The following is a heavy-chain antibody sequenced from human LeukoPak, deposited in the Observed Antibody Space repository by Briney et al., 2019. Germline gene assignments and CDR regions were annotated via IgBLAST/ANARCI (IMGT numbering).Heavy chain of an antibody. Sequence: PSETPSPTLTLSAPSILNFHSGSVRQPPGKGLEWIGSDSGRTNYNPSLKSRVTISVDTSKNQFSLNVNYVTAPVTAVYSWARDELAVADVGYCWLETWGQGILVTVSS. CDR1: APSILNFH. CDR2: DSGRT. D-gene: IGHD2-2*03. J-gene: IGHJ5*02. V-gene: IGHV4-59*01. CDR3: ARDELAVADVGYCWLET.